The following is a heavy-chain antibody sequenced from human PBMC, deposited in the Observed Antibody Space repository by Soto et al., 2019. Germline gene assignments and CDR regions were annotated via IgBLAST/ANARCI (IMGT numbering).Heavy chain of an antibody. CDR2: FYSGGST. V-gene: IGHV3-53*01. CDR1: GFTVSTNY. CDR3: ARGFPSMTYYGEYYFDY. J-gene: IGHJ4*02. D-gene: IGHD3-10*01. Sequence: PVGSLRLSCEAFGFTVSTNYMGWVRQTPGKGLEWVSVFYSGGSTFYADSVKGRFTISRDNSRNTLYLQMRSLRAEDTAVYYCARGFPSMTYYGEYYFDYWGQGTLVTVSS.